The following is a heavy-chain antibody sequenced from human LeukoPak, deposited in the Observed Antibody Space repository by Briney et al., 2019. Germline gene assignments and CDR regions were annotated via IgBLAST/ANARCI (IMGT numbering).Heavy chain of an antibody. V-gene: IGHV3-23*01. CDR3: AKVDLCSGASCYLLDY. Sequence: GGSLRLSCAASGFTFSSYAMSWVRQAPGKGLEWDSAISGSGGSTYYADSVKGRFTISRDNSKNTLYLQMNSLRAEDTAVYYCAKVDLCSGASCYLLDYWGQGTLVTVSS. CDR2: ISGSGGST. J-gene: IGHJ4*02. CDR1: GFTFSSYA. D-gene: IGHD2-2*01.